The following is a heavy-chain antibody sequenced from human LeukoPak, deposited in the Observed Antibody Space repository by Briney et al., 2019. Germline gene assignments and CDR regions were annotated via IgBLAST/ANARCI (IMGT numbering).Heavy chain of an antibody. CDR1: GGSISSYY. CDR3: ARDQITIFGVVHY. D-gene: IGHD3-3*01. V-gene: IGHV4-59*12. Sequence: SETLSLTCTVSGGSISSYYWSWIRQSPGKGLEWIGYIFYIGSTNYNPSLKSRVTISVDTSKNQFSLKLSSVTAADTAVYYCARDQITIFGVVHYWGQGTLVTVSS. J-gene: IGHJ4*02. CDR2: IFYIGST.